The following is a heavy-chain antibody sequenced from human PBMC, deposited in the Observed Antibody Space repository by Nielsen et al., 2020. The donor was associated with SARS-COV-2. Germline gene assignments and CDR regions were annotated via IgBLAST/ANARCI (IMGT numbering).Heavy chain of an antibody. CDR2: ISYDGSNK. V-gene: IGHV3-30-3*01. CDR1: GFTFSSYA. J-gene: IGHJ3*02. CDR3: ARTNSGSYHDAFDI. D-gene: IGHD1-26*01. Sequence: GGSLRLSCAASGFTFSSYAMHWVRQAPGKGLEWVAVISYDGSNKYYADSVKGRFTISRDNSKNTLYLQMNSLRAEDTAVYYCARTNSGSYHDAFDIWGQGTMVTVSS.